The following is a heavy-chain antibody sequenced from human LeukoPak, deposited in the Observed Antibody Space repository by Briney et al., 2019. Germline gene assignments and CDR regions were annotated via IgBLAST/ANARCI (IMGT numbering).Heavy chain of an antibody. CDR2: LYAGGST. CDR1: GFTFNSYV. J-gene: IGHJ6*02. CDR3: ARDDRTARLNGMDV. Sequence: GRSLRLSCGVSGFTFNSYVMHWVRQAPGKGLEWVSILYAGGSTYYAESVKGRFTISRDNSKNTLYLQMNSLRADDTAVYYCARDDRTARLNGMDVWGQGTTVTVSS. D-gene: IGHD4-17*01. V-gene: IGHV3-66*01.